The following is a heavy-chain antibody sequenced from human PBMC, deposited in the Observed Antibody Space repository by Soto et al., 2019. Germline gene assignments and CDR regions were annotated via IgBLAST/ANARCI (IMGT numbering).Heavy chain of an antibody. Sequence: GGSLRLSCAASGFTFSSYSMNWVRQAPGKGLEWVSSISSSSSYIYYADSVKGRFTISRDNAKNSLYLQMNSLRAEDTAVYYCARSTAAGLSRWSDPWGQGTLVTVSS. V-gene: IGHV3-21*01. CDR1: GFTFSSYS. D-gene: IGHD6-13*01. CDR2: ISSSSSYI. CDR3: ARSTAAGLSRWSDP. J-gene: IGHJ5*02.